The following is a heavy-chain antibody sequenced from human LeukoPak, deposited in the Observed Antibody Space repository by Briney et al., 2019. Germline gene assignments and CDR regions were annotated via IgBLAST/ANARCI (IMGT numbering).Heavy chain of an antibody. CDR1: GGSVSSGGYY. J-gene: IGHJ4*02. CDR2: VSYSGST. Sequence: PSETLSLTCNVSGGSVSSGGYYWNWIRQPPGKGLEWIGHVSYSGSTNYNPSLKSRVTISVDTSKNQFSLKLSSVTAADTAVYYCARERRPTYYDFWSGYYIWGQGTLVTVSS. D-gene: IGHD3-3*01. V-gene: IGHV4-61*08. CDR3: ARERRPTYYDFWSGYYI.